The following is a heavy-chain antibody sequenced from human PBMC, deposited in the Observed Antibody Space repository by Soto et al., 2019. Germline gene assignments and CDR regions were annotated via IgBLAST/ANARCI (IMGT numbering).Heavy chain of an antibody. CDR3: ARGLPKVAGGAFDI. CDR1: GFSFRTSG. V-gene: IGHV3-33*01. Sequence: QVHLVESGGGVVQPGRSLTLSCAASGFSFRTSGMHWVRQAPGKGLEWVTGMWYDGHVEGYLDSVKGRFTISRDNSNRSMSLQMSNLRVDDTAVYYCARGLPKVAGGAFDIWGHGTMVTVSS. D-gene: IGHD2-15*01. J-gene: IGHJ3*02. CDR2: MWYDGHVE.